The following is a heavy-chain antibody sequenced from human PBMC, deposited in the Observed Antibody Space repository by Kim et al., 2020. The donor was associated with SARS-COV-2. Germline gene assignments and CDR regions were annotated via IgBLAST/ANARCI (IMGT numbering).Heavy chain of an antibody. CDR3: ARESCGGDCSSYDYYYYYGMAV. CDR2: ISSSGSTI. CDR1: GFTFSSYE. D-gene: IGHD2-21*02. V-gene: IGHV3-48*03. Sequence: GGSLRLSCAASGFTFSSYEMNWVRQAPGKGLEWVSYISSSGSTIYYADSVKGRFTISRDNAKNSLYLQMNSLRAEDTAVYYCARESCGGDCSSYDYYYYYGMAVWGQGTTVTVSS. J-gene: IGHJ6*02.